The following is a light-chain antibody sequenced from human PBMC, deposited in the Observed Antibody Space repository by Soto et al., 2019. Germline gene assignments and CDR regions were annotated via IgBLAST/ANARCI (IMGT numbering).Light chain of an antibody. CDR2: AVT. CDR3: SSDAGSNKLGV. V-gene: IGLV2-8*01. CDR1: SSDIGDYKY. J-gene: IGLJ1*01. Sequence: QSALTQPPSASGSPGQSVTISCTGTSSDIGDYKYVSWYQQHPGKAPKFLIYAVTQRPSGVPDRFSGSKSGNTASLPVAGLQAEDEAEYYCSSDAGSNKLGVFGTGTKVTVL.